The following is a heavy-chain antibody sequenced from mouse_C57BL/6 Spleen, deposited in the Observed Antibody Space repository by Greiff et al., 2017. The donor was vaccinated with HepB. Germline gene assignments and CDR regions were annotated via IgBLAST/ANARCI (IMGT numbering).Heavy chain of an antibody. Sequence: EVKVVESGGGLVKPGGSLKLSCAASGFTFSDYGMHWVRQAPEKGLEWVAYISSGSSTIYYADTVKGRFTISRDNAKNTLFLQMTSLRSEDTAMYYCARRSNYGDWYFDVWGTGTTVTVSS. J-gene: IGHJ1*03. CDR1: GFTFSDYG. CDR3: ARRSNYGDWYFDV. V-gene: IGHV5-17*01. CDR2: ISSGSSTI. D-gene: IGHD2-5*01.